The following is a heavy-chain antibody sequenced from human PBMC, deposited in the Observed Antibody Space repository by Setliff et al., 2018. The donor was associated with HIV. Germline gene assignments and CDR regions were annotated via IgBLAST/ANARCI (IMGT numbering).Heavy chain of an antibody. D-gene: IGHD3-3*01. CDR2: IYYSGST. CDR3: ARRGNYVFWSGYFARRYFDL. Sequence: SETLSLTCTVSGGSIRNYYWTWIRQPPGKGLEWIGYIYYSGSTNYNPSLKSRVTISVDTSKNRFSLKLSSVTAADTAVYYCARRGNYVFWSGYFARRYFDLWGRGTLVTVSS. J-gene: IGHJ2*01. CDR1: GGSIRNYY. V-gene: IGHV4-59*12.